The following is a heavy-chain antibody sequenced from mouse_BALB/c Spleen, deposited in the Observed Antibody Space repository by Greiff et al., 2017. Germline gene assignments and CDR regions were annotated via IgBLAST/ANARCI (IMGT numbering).Heavy chain of an antibody. V-gene: IGHV5-17*02. D-gene: IGHD4-1*01. J-gene: IGHJ3*01. CDR2: ISSGSSTI. CDR1: GFTFSSFG. Sequence: EVKLEESGGGLVQPGGSRKLSCAASGFTFSSFGMHWVRQAPEKGLEWVAYISSGSSTIYYADTVKGRFTISRDNPKNTLFLQMTSLRSEDTAMYYCAREGLTGSFAYWGQGTLVTVSA. CDR3: AREGLTGSFAY.